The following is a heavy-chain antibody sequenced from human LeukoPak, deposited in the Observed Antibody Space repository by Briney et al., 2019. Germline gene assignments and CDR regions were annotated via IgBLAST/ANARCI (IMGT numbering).Heavy chain of an antibody. CDR3: ARVRMNYYGSGSYSSYYFDY. V-gene: IGHV4-39*07. CDR2: INHSGST. J-gene: IGHJ4*02. Sequence: SETLSLTCTVSGGSISSSSYYWSWIRQPPGKGLEWIGEINHSGSTNYNPSLKSRVTISVDTSKNQFSLKLSSVTAADTAVYYCARVRMNYYGSGSYSSYYFDYWGQGTLVTVSS. D-gene: IGHD3-10*01. CDR1: GGSISSSSYY.